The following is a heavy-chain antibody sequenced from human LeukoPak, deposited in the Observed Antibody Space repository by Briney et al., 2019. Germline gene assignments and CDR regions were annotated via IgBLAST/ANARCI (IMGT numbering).Heavy chain of an antibody. V-gene: IGHV3-30*03. Sequence: QPGGSLRLSCAASGFTFSSYEMNWVRQAPGKGLEWVAFISYDGSNKYYADSVKGRFTISRDKSKNTLYLQVNSLRAEDTAVYYCATLPGGIIWGQGTLVTVSS. CDR2: ISYDGSNK. CDR3: ATLPGGII. CDR1: GFTFSSYE. D-gene: IGHD3-16*01. J-gene: IGHJ4*02.